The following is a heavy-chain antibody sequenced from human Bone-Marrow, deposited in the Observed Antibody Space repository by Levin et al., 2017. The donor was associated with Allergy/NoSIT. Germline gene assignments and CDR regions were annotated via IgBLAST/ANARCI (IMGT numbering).Heavy chain of an antibody. CDR1: GDSISSGDYYY. V-gene: IGHV4-31*03. J-gene: IGHJ5*01. D-gene: IGHD3-9*01. Sequence: SETLSLTCTVSGDSISSGDYYYWTWMRQHPGKGLEWIGCIHNSGNTHYNPSLKSRVSISGDTSRNQFSLKLTSVTAADTAVYYCARRYKTGVYDWFDSWGQGTLVTVSS. CDR2: IHNSGNT. CDR3: ARRYKTGVYDWFDS.